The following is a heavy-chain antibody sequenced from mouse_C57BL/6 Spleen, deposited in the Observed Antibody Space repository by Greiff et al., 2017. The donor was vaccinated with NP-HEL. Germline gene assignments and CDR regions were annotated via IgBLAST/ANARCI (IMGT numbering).Heavy chain of an antibody. J-gene: IGHJ2*01. CDR2: IYPRSGNT. CDR3: ARKGGNPRPFDY. Sequence: QVQLKQSGAELARPGASVKLSCKASGYTFTSYGISWVKQRTGQGLEWIGEIYPRSGNTYYNEKFKGKATLTADKSSSTAYMELRSLTSEDSAVYFCARKGGNPRPFDYWGQGTTLTVSS. CDR1: GYTFTSYG. V-gene: IGHV1-81*01. D-gene: IGHD2-1*01.